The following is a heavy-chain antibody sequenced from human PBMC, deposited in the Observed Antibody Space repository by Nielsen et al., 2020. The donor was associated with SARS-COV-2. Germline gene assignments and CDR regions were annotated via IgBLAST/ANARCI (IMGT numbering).Heavy chain of an antibody. Sequence: RQAPGKGLEWIGYIYYSGSTNYNPSLKSRVTISVDTSKNQFSLKLSSVTAADTAVYYCARRGCSGGSCYSKSSVTSLDYWGQGTLVTASS. D-gene: IGHD2-15*01. CDR2: IYYSGST. J-gene: IGHJ4*02. V-gene: IGHV4-59*12. CDR3: ARRGCSGGSCYSKSSVTSLDY.